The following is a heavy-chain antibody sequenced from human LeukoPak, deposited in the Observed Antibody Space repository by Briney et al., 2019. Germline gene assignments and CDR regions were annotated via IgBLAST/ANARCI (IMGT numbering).Heavy chain of an antibody. Sequence: PGGSLRLSCAASGFTFSSYSMNWVRQAPGKGLEWVSSISSSSTYIYYADSVKGRFTISRDNAKNSLYLQMNSLRAEDTAVYYCARFSVTSYRIDYWGQGTLVTVSS. D-gene: IGHD4-11*01. V-gene: IGHV3-21*01. CDR3: ARFSVTSYRIDY. CDR1: GFTFSSYS. J-gene: IGHJ4*02. CDR2: ISSSSTYI.